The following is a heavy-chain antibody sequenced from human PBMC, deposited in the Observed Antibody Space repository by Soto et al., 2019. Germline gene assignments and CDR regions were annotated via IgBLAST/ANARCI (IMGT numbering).Heavy chain of an antibody. CDR3: ARDSGLRHFDGAGAFDI. D-gene: IGHD3-9*01. J-gene: IGHJ3*02. CDR1: GGSISSGGYY. CDR2: IYYSGST. V-gene: IGHV4-31*03. Sequence: KLSETLSLTXTVSGGSISSGGYYWSWIRQHPGKGLEWIGYIYYSGSTYYNPSLKGRVTISVDTSKDQFSLKLSSVTAADTAVYYCARDSGLRHFDGAGAFDIWGQGTMVTVS.